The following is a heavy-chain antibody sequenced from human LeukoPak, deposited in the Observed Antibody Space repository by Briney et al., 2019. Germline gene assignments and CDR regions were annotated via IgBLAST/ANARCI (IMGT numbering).Heavy chain of an antibody. Sequence: SETLSLICTVSGGSISSYYWSWIRQPPGKGLEWIGYIYYSGSTNYNPSLKSRVTISVDTSKNQFSLNLRSVTAADTAVYYCARRRFDSSYNWFDPWGQGTLVTVSS. V-gene: IGHV4-59*08. CDR1: GGSISSYY. J-gene: IGHJ5*02. CDR2: IYYSGST. CDR3: ARRRFDSSYNWFDP. D-gene: IGHD3-22*01.